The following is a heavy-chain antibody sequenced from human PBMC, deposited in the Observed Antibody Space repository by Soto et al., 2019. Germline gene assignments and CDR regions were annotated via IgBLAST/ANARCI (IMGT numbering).Heavy chain of an antibody. Sequence: GGSLRLSCAASGFTFDDYAMHWVRQAPGKGLEWVSGISWNSGSIGYGDSVKGRFTISRDNAKSSLYLQMNSPRAEDTALYYCGNGYSGYGLNFEYWDQGTLLTVSS. J-gene: IGHJ4*02. CDR1: GFTFDDYA. CDR2: ISWNSGSI. CDR3: GNGYSGYGLNFEY. V-gene: IGHV3-9*01. D-gene: IGHD5-12*01.